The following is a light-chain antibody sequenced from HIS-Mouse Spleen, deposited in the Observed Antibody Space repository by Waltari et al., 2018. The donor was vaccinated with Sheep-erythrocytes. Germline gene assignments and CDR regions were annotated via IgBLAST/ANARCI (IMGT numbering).Light chain of an antibody. V-gene: IGLV2-23*01. CDR3: CSYAGSSTPWV. Sequence: QSALTQPASVSGSPGQSITISCTGTSSYVGSYNLVSWYQQHPGKAPKLMIYEGSKRPSGVSNRFSGSKSSNTASLTISGLQAEDEADYYCCSYAGSSTPWVFGGGTKLTVL. CDR1: SSYVGSYNL. J-gene: IGLJ3*02. CDR2: EGS.